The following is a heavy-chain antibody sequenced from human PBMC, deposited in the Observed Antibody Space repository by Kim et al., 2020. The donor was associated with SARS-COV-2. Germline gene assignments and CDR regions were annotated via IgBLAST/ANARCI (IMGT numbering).Heavy chain of an antibody. D-gene: IGHD2-21*01. Sequence: SLKSRVTISADTSKNPFSRKLSAVTAADTAVYYCARGLNVVVIAISAFDIWGQGTMVTVSS. V-gene: IGHV4-31*02. J-gene: IGHJ3*02. CDR3: ARGLNVVVIAISAFDI.